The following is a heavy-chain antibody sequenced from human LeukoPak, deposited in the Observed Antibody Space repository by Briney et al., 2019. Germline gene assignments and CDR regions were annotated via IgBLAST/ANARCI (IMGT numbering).Heavy chain of an antibody. Sequence: GGSLRLFCAASGFTFSSYEMNWVRQAPGKGLEWVSYISSSGSTIYYADSVKGRFTISRDNAKNSLYLQMNSLRAEDTAVYYCAVVAAAVDYWGQGTLVTVSS. D-gene: IGHD6-13*01. V-gene: IGHV3-48*03. CDR3: AVVAAAVDY. CDR1: GFTFSSYE. CDR2: ISSSGSTI. J-gene: IGHJ4*02.